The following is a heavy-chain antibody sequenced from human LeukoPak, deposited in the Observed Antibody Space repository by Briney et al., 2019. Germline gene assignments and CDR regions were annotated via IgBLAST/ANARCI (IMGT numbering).Heavy chain of an antibody. CDR3: AKDVGTAALFVFYFDL. J-gene: IGHJ2*01. CDR1: GFTFSSYG. Sequence: PGGSLRLSCAASGFTFSSYGMHWVRQAPGKGLERVAVISYDGSNKYYADSVKGRFTISRDNSKNTLYLQMNSLRVEDTAVYYCAKDVGTAALFVFYFDLWGRGARVTVSS. CDR2: ISYDGSNK. D-gene: IGHD6-6*01. V-gene: IGHV3-30*18.